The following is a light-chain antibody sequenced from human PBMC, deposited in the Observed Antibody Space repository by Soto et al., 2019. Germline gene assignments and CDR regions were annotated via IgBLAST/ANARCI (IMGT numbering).Light chain of an antibody. Sequence: EIVLTQSPGTLSLSPGERATLSCRASQSISSSYLAWYQQKPGQAPRPLIYGASSRATGIPDRFSGGGSGTDITLTISRLEPEDFALYYWQQYVSSPWTFGQGTKVEIK. CDR1: QSISSSY. V-gene: IGKV3-20*01. J-gene: IGKJ1*01. CDR2: GAS. CDR3: QQYVSSPWT.